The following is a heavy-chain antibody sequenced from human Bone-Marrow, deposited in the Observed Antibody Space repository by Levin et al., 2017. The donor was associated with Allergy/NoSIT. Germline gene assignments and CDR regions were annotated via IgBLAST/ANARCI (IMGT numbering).Heavy chain of an antibody. CDR1: GFTFSDYY. CDR2: ISSSGSTI. J-gene: IGHJ4*02. CDR3: ARDPDDYSSGGDY. D-gene: IGHD6-19*01. Sequence: GGSLRLSCAASGFTFSDYYMSWIRQAPGKGLEWVSYISSSGSTIYSSSSFPFRFPISRDNAKNSLYLQMNSLRAEDTAVYYCARDPDDYSSGGDYWGQGTLVTVSS. V-gene: IGHV3-11*01.